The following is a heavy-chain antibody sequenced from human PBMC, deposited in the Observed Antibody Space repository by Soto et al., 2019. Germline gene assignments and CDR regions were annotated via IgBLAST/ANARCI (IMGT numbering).Heavy chain of an antibody. CDR3: AKVSPRGYCSGGSCYGLGFDY. D-gene: IGHD2-15*01. CDR1: GFTFSSYA. Sequence: GGSLRLSCAASGFTFSSYAMSWVRQAPGKGLEWVSAISGSGGSTYYADSVKGRFTISRDNSKNTLYLQMNSLRAEDTAVYYCAKVSPRGYCSGGSCYGLGFDYWGQGTLVTVSS. CDR2: ISGSGGST. V-gene: IGHV3-23*01. J-gene: IGHJ4*02.